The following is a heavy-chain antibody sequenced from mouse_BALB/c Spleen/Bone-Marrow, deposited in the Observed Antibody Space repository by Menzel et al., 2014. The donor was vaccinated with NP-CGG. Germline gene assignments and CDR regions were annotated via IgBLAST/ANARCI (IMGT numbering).Heavy chain of an antibody. CDR1: GFSLTNYG. D-gene: IGHD1-2*01. CDR3: AKWGYYGYNYAMDY. V-gene: IGHV2-3*01. CDR2: IWGDGST. Sequence: VKLQESGPGLVAPSQSLSITCTVSGFSLTNYGVSWVRQPPGKGLEWLGVIWGDGSTNYHSALISRLSISKDTSKSQVFLKLNILQTDDTATYYCAKWGYYGYNYAMDYWGQGTSVTVSS. J-gene: IGHJ4*01.